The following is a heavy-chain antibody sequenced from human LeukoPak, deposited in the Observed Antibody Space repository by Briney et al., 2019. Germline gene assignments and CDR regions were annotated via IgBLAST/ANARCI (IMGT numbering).Heavy chain of an antibody. J-gene: IGHJ6*02. CDR2: IKQDGSEK. CDR3: ARTYGSGSYVGMDV. CDR1: GFTVSSYW. D-gene: IGHD3-10*01. Sequence: GGSLRLSCAASGFTVSSYWMSWVRQAPGKGLEWVANIKQDGSEKYYVDSVKGRFTISRDNAKNSLYLQMNSLRAEDTAVYYCARTYGSGSYVGMDVWGQGTTVTVSS. V-gene: IGHV3-7*01.